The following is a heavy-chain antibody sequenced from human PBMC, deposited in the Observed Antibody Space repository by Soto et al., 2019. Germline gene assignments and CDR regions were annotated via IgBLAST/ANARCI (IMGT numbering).Heavy chain of an antibody. CDR3: VRNNGLNRYFDL. J-gene: IGHJ2*01. V-gene: IGHV3-72*01. D-gene: IGHD2-8*01. CDR1: EFILADYY. Sequence: GGSLRLSCAAAEFILADYYMDWVRQAPGKGLEWVARTRNKLNGYSTEYAASVKARFTILRDESKNSLGLQMNSLKADDTAVYYCVRNNGLNRYFDLWGRGTLVTVSS. CDR2: TRNKLNGYST.